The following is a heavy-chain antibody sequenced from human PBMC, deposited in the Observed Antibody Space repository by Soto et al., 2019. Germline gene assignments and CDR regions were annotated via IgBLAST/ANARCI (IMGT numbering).Heavy chain of an antibody. D-gene: IGHD1-1*01. J-gene: IGHJ4*02. Sequence: SVKVSCKASGGTFSSFAMSWVRQAPGQGLEWIGGIIPIFGTPYYAQNFQGRVTIAADESTSTAYMELSSLRSEDTAVYYCAREFRRNSGPSDYRGQGILLTGS. CDR1: GGTFSSFA. CDR2: IIPIFGTP. V-gene: IGHV1-69*13. CDR3: AREFRRNSGPSDY.